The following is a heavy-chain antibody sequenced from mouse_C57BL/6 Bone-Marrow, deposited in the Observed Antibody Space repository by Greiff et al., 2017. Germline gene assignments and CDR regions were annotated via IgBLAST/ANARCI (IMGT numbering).Heavy chain of an antibody. Sequence: EVKLVESGAELVKPGASVKLSCTASGFNIKDYYMHWVKQRTEQGLEWIGRIDPEDGETTYAPKFQGTATITAYTSSNTAYLQLSSLTSEDTAVYYCARSDDYDGTGFDYWGQGTTLTVSS. J-gene: IGHJ2*01. D-gene: IGHD2-4*01. CDR3: ARSDDYDGTGFDY. CDR2: IDPEDGET. CDR1: GFNIKDYY. V-gene: IGHV14-2*01.